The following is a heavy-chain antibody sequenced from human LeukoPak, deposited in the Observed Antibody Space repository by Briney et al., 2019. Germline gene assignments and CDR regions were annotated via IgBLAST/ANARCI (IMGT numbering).Heavy chain of an antibody. J-gene: IGHJ4*02. CDR3: ARDRADYGDYGGLDY. V-gene: IGHV3-30*02. CDR1: GFTFSSYG. CDR2: IRYDGSNK. Sequence: PGGSLRLSCAASGFTFSSYGMHWVRQAPGKGLEWVAFIRYDGSNKYYADSVKGRFTISRDNSKNTLYLQMNSLRAEDTAIYYCARDRADYGDYGGLDYWGQGTLVTVSS. D-gene: IGHD4-17*01.